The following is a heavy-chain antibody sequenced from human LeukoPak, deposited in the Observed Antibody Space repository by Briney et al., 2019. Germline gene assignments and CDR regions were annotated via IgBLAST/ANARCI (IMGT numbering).Heavy chain of an antibody. Sequence: PSETLSLTCTVSGGSLSNRYWSWIRQPAPPGLEWIGLISAGGSTIYHPSLKSRVTMSVDTSKNQFSLKLSSVTAADTAVYYCARDMVREPCNWFESWGQGTLVTVAS. CDR1: GGSLSNRY. V-gene: IGHV4-4*07. D-gene: IGHD3-10*01. CDR3: ARDMVREPCNWFES. CDR2: ISAGGST. J-gene: IGHJ5*01.